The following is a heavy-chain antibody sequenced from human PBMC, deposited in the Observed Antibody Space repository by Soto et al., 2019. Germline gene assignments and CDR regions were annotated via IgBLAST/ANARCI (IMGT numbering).Heavy chain of an antibody. Sequence: GASVKVSCKASGYTFTTSAIHWVRQAPGQRLEWMGWINGADGDTKYSQNFQGRVTITRDTAANTAYMDLSSLRSEDTAVYYCARDPWRDHEGIYDYWGQGTLVTVSS. CDR2: INGADGDT. D-gene: IGHD2-21*02. CDR3: ARDPWRDHEGIYDY. CDR1: GYTFTTSA. V-gene: IGHV1-3*01. J-gene: IGHJ4*02.